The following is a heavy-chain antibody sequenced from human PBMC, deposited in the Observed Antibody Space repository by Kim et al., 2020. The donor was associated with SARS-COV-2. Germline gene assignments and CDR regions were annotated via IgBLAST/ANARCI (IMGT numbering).Heavy chain of an antibody. J-gene: IGHJ5*02. CDR1: GYTFTSYA. CDR2: INTNTGNP. V-gene: IGHV7-4-1*02. D-gene: IGHD3-10*01. Sequence: ASVKVYCKASGYTFTSYAMNWVRQAPGRWLEWMGWINTNTGNPTYAQGFTGRFVFSLDTSGSTAYLQISSLKAEDTAVYYCARERGFGENTPHPWGQGTLVTVSS. CDR3: ARERGFGENTPHP.